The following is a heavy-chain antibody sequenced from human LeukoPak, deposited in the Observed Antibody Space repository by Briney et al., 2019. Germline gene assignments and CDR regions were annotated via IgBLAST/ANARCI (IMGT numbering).Heavy chain of an antibody. J-gene: IGHJ3*02. Sequence: ASVKVSCKASGYTFTSYGISWVRQAPGQGLEWMGWISAYNGNTNYAQKLQGRVTMTTDTSTSTAYMELRSLRSDDTAVYYCARRGWLQKKSCAFDIWGQGTMVTVSS. CDR2: ISAYNGNT. CDR3: ARRGWLQKKSCAFDI. D-gene: IGHD5-24*01. V-gene: IGHV1-18*01. CDR1: GYTFTSYG.